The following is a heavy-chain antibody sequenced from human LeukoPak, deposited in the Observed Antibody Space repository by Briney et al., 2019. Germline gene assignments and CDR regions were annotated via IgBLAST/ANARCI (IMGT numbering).Heavy chain of an antibody. J-gene: IGHJ4*02. V-gene: IGHV3-21*01. CDR2: ISSSSSYI. CDR1: GFTFSSYS. CDR3: ARGLTGSRKFDY. Sequence: GGSLRLSCAASGFTFSSYSMNWVRQAPGKGLEWVSSISSSSSYIYYADSVKGRFTISRDNAKNSLYLQMNSLRAEGTAVYYCARGLTGSRKFDYWGQGTLVTVSS. D-gene: IGHD3-9*01.